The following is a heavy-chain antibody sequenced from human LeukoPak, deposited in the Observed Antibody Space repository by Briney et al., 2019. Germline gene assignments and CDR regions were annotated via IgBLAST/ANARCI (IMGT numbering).Heavy chain of an antibody. CDR3: ARCRGVLQWFGELTAVDAFDI. J-gene: IGHJ3*02. V-gene: IGHV1-18*01. CDR1: GGTFSSYA. CDR2: ISAYNGNT. Sequence: ASVKVSCKASGGTFSSYAISWVRQAPGQGLEWVGWISAYNGNTNYAQKLQGRVTMTTDTSTSTAYMELRSLRSDDTAVYYCARCRGVLQWFGELTAVDAFDIWGQGTMVTVSS. D-gene: IGHD3-10*01.